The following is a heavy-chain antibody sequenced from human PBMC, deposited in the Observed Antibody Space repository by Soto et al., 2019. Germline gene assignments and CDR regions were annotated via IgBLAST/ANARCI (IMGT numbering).Heavy chain of an antibody. V-gene: IGHV3-23*01. Sequence: EVQLLESGGGLVQPGGSLRLSCAASGFTFSSYAMSWVRQAPGKGLEWVSSVSGSSGSKSYADSVKGRFTISRDNSKNTVYLQMNSLRAEDTAVYFCAKDWCSVTTCYCLENWGQGTLVTVSS. CDR1: GFTFSSYA. J-gene: IGHJ4*02. CDR3: AKDWCSVTTCYCLEN. D-gene: IGHD4-4*01. CDR2: VSGSSGSK.